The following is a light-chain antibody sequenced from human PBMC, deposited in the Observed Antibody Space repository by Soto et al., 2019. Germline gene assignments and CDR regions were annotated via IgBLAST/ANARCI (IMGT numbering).Light chain of an antibody. Sequence: QSVLTQPPSVSGAPGQRVTISCTGSSSNIGAGYDVHWYQQLPGTAPKLLIYGNSNRPSGVPDRFSGSKSGTSASLAITGLQAEDEADYYRQSYESSLSGSYVFGTGNKLTVL. CDR2: GNS. J-gene: IGLJ1*01. CDR3: QSYESSLSGSYV. CDR1: SSNIGAGYD. V-gene: IGLV1-40*01.